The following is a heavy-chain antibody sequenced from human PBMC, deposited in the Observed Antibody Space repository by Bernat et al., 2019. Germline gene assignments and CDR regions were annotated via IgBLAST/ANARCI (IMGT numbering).Heavy chain of an antibody. D-gene: IGHD3-10*01. CDR2: INHSGST. CDR1: GGSFSGYY. J-gene: IGHJ4*02. CDR3: ARAKGLLWFRELLPNYFDY. V-gene: IGHV4-34*01. Sequence: QVQLQQWSAGLLKPSETLSLTCAVYGGSFSGYYWSWIRQPPGKGLEWIGEINHSGSTNYNPSLKSRVTISVDTSKNQFSLKLSSVTAADTAVYYCARAKGLLWFRELLPNYFDYWGQGTLVTVSS.